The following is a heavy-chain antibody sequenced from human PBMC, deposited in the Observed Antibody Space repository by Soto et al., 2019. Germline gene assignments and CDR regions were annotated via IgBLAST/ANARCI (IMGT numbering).Heavy chain of an antibody. J-gene: IGHJ4*02. CDR2: IWYDGSNK. CDR1: GFTFKSHG. V-gene: IGHV3-33*01. D-gene: IGHD1-26*01. CDR3: ARDRSYSYFDY. Sequence: QVQLVESGGGVVQPGRSLRLSCAASGFTFKSHGMHWVRQAPGKGLEWVAVIWYDGSNKYYADSVRGRFTISRDNSKNTLYLQMNSLRAEDTAVYYCARDRSYSYFDYWGQGTLVTVSS.